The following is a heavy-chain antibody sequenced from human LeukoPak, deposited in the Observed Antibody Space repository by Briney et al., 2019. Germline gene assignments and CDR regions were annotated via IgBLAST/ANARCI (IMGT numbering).Heavy chain of an antibody. CDR3: AKEEEYCSSTSCYEVY. D-gene: IGHD2-2*01. Sequence: GGSLRLSCAASGFTFSTYAMSWVRQAPGKGLEWVSAISGSGGSTYYADSVKGRFTISGDNSKNMLYLQMNSLRAEDTAVYYCAKEEEYCSSTSCYEVYWGQGTLVTVSS. CDR1: GFTFSTYA. V-gene: IGHV3-23*01. CDR2: ISGSGGST. J-gene: IGHJ4*02.